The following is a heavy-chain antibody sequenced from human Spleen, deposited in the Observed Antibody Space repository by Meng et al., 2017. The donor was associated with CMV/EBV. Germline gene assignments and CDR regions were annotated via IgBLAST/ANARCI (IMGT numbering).Heavy chain of an antibody. V-gene: IGHV3-49*04. J-gene: IGHJ4*02. CDR2: IRGKASGGTT. CDR1: GFPFDEYA. Sequence: GESLKISCAGSGFPFDEYALTWVRQAPGKGLEWVAFIRGKASGGTTEYAASVKGRFTVSRDDSKSIAYLHVNSLRAEDTAVYYCAKNYYGDWGSLDYWGQGTLVTVSS. D-gene: IGHD4-17*01. CDR3: AKNYYGDWGSLDY.